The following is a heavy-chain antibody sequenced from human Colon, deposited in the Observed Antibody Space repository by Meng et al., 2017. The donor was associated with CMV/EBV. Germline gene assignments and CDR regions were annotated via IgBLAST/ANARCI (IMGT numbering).Heavy chain of an antibody. CDR1: GFTFSSYV. J-gene: IGHJ4*02. CDR2: IYSAGSTT. D-gene: IGHD6-25*01. V-gene: IGHV3-23*03. CDR3: SKGRGAAPFDY. Sequence: GGSLRLSCAASGFTFSSYVMSWVRQAPGKGLAGVSLIYSAGSTTYYADSVKGRFTISRDNSKNMLYLQMNSLRADDTAIYYCSKGRGAAPFDYWGQGILVTVSS.